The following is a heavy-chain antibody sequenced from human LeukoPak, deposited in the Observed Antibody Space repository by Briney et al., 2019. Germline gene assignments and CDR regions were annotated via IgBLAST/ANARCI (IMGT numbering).Heavy chain of an antibody. CDR1: GGSISSSSYY. D-gene: IGHD3-22*01. J-gene: IGHJ4*02. V-gene: IGHV4-39*07. Sequence: SETLSLTCTVSGGSISSSSYYWGWIRQPPGKGLEWIGSIYYSGSTYYNPSLKSRVTISVDTSKNQFSLKLSSVTAADTAVYYCARGYYDSSGYYPLQDYWGQGTLVTVSS. CDR3: ARGYYDSSGYYPLQDY. CDR2: IYYSGST.